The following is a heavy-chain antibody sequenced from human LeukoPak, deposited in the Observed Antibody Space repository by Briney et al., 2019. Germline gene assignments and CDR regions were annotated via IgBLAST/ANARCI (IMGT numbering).Heavy chain of an antibody. CDR2: IYYSGST. CDR3: ARDDTAMDSPFDY. CDR1: GGSISSGDYY. Sequence: SETPSLTCTVSGGSISSGDYYWSWIRQPPGKGLEWIGYIYYSGSTYYNPSLKSRVTISVDTSKNQFSLKLSSVTAADTAVYYCARDDTAMDSPFDYWGQGTLVTVSS. V-gene: IGHV4-30-4*08. J-gene: IGHJ4*02. D-gene: IGHD5-18*01.